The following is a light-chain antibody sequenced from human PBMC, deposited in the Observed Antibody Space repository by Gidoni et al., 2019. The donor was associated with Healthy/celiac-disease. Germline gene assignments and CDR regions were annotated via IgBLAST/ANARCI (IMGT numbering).Light chain of an antibody. J-gene: IGKJ2*01. CDR3: QQYGSSPPLYT. CDR2: VAS. CDR1: QSVSSSY. V-gene: IGKV3-20*01. Sequence: ILFTQSPRTLSLSPGEIATLSCSASQSVSSSYLAWYQPKPGQAPRLLIYVASGRATGIPDRLSGSGSGTDFTLTISRLEPEDFALDYCQQYGSSPPLYTFGQGTKLEIK.